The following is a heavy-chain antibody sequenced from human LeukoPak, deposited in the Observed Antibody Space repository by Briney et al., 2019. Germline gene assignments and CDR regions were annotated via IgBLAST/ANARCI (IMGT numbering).Heavy chain of an antibody. CDR1: GFTFSSYS. J-gene: IGHJ4*02. D-gene: IGHD2-2*01. Sequence: GGSLRPSCAASGFTFSSYSMNWVRQAPGKGLEWVPSISSSSTYIYYADSVKGRFTISRDNAKNSLYLQMNSLRAEDTAVYYCARDPIGYCSSTSCSFDYWGQGTLVTVSS. CDR2: ISSSSTYI. CDR3: ARDPIGYCSSTSCSFDY. V-gene: IGHV3-21*01.